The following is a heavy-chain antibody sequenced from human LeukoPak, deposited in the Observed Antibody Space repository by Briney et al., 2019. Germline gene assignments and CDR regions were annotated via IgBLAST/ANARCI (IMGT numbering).Heavy chain of an antibody. Sequence: PSETLSLTCTISNGSINSRNYYWGWIRQPPGKGLEWIGSMLYSGSTYYNPTLRSRVTLSVDMANNQFSLKLRSVTAADTSVYYCARLAAEYYYYMDVWGTGTAVTISS. D-gene: IGHD6-13*01. V-gene: IGHV4-39*01. CDR2: MLYSGST. J-gene: IGHJ6*03. CDR3: ARLAAEYYYYMDV. CDR1: NGSINSRNYY.